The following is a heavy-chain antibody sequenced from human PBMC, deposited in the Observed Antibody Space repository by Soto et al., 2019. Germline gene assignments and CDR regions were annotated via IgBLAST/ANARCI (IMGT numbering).Heavy chain of an antibody. V-gene: IGHV1-69*06. D-gene: IGHD2-15*01. Sequence: GASVKVSCTASGGTFSSYAISWVRQAPGQGLEWMGGIIPIFGTANYAQKFQGRVTITADKSTSTAYMELSSLRSEDTAVYYCARDRSGYCSGGSCYSANYYYGMDVWGQGTTVTVSS. CDR2: IIPIFGTA. J-gene: IGHJ6*02. CDR3: ARDRSGYCSGGSCYSANYYYGMDV. CDR1: GGTFSSYA.